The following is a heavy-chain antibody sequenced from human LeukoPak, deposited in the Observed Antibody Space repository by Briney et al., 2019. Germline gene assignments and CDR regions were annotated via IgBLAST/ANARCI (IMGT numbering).Heavy chain of an antibody. V-gene: IGHV4-61*01. J-gene: IGHJ3*02. D-gene: IGHD2-8*01. Sequence: SETLSLTCTVSGGSVNSGSFYWSWIRQPPGKGLEWIGYVYYSGSTNYSPSLKSRVTISVDTSKNQFSLKLSSVTAADTAVYYCARSGGTNGAGEAFDIWGQGTMVTVSS. CDR1: GGSVNSGSFY. CDR2: VYYSGST. CDR3: ARSGGTNGAGEAFDI.